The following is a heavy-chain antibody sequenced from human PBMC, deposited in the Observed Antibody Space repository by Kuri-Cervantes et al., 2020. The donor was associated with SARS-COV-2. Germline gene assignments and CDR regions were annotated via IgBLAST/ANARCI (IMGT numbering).Heavy chain of an antibody. CDR1: GDPISSDGHF. Sequence: SETLSLTCTVSGDPISSDGHFWTWIRQPPGKGLEWIGYIYSSGTSHYNPSLKSRVTISVDTYKNKFSLNLSSVTAADTAVYYCARDTRLGCGGTSCYSFFDYWGQGTMVTVSS. J-gene: IGHJ4*02. V-gene: IGHV4-31*03. D-gene: IGHD2-2*01. CDR3: ARDTRLGCGGTSCYSFFDY. CDR2: IYSSGTS.